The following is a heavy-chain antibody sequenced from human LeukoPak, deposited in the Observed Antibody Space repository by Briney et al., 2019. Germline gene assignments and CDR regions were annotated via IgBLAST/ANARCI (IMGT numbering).Heavy chain of an antibody. CDR2: IYYSRTT. V-gene: IGHV4-30-4*01. CDR3: ARLYSSSWYFDY. J-gene: IGHJ4*02. D-gene: IGHD6-13*01. CDR1: GGSISSGDYY. Sequence: PSQTLSVTCTVSGGSISSGDYYWSWIRQPPGKGLEWIGYIYYSRTTYYNPSLKSRLTISVDTSKNQFSLKVTSVTAADTAVYYCARLYSSSWYFDYWGQGSLVTVSS.